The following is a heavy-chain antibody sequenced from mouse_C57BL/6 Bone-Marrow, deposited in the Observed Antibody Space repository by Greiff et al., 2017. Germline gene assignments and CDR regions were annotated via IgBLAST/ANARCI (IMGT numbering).Heavy chain of an antibody. Sequence: EVKLQESGPELVKPGASVKMSCKASGYTFTDYNMHWVKQSHGKSLEWIGYINPNNGGTSYNQKFKGKATLTVNKSSSTAYMELRSLTSEDSAVYYCAIIYDGYYLDYWGQGTTLTVSS. V-gene: IGHV1-22*01. CDR2: INPNNGGT. CDR3: AIIYDGYYLDY. J-gene: IGHJ2*01. CDR1: GYTFTDYN. D-gene: IGHD2-3*01.